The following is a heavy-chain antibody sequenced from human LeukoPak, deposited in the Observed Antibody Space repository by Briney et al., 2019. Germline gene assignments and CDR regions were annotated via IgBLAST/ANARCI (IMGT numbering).Heavy chain of an antibody. CDR3: ASSPWIQLWFEY. J-gene: IGHJ4*02. V-gene: IGHV4-39*01. Sequence: SETLSLTCTVSGGSISSSSYYWGWIRQPPGKGLEWIGSIYYSGSTYYNPSLKSRFTISVDTSKNQFSLKLSSVTAADTAVYYCASSPWIQLWFEYWGQGTLVTDSS. CDR1: GGSISSSSYY. D-gene: IGHD5-18*01. CDR2: IYYSGST.